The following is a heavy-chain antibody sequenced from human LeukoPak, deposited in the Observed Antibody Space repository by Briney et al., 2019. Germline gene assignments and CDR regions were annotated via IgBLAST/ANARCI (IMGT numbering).Heavy chain of an antibody. CDR1: GFTFDDYT. Sequence: GGSLRLSCAASGFTFDDYTMHWVRQAPGKGLEWVSLISWDGGSRYCADSVKGRFTISRDNSKNSLYLQMNSLRAEDTAVYYCAELGITMIGGVWGKGTTVTISS. D-gene: IGHD3-10*02. V-gene: IGHV3-43*01. CDR2: ISWDGGSR. CDR3: AELGITMIGGV. J-gene: IGHJ6*04.